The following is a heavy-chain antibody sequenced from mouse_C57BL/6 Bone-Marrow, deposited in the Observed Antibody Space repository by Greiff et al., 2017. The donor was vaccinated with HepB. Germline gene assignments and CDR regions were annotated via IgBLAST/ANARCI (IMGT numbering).Heavy chain of an antibody. CDR3: ARAYDGYYFYYAMDY. CDR2: INYDGSST. J-gene: IGHJ4*01. CDR1: GFTFNDYY. V-gene: IGHV5-16*01. D-gene: IGHD2-3*01. Sequence: EVMLVESEGGLVQPGSSMKLSCTASGFTFNDYYMAWVRQVPEKGLEWVANINYDGSSTYYLDSLKSRFIISRDNAKNILYLQMSSLKSEDTATYYCARAYDGYYFYYAMDYWGQGTSVTVSS.